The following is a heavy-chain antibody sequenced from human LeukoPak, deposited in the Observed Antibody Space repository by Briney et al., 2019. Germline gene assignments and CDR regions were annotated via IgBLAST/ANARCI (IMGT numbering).Heavy chain of an antibody. J-gene: IGHJ5*02. D-gene: IGHD6-13*01. CDR1: GGSISSYY. CDR2: IYTSGST. V-gene: IGHV4-4*07. Sequence: SETLSLTCTVSGGSISSYYWSWIRQPAGKGLEWIGRIYTSGSTNYNPSLKSRVTMSVDTSKNQFSLKLSSVTAADTAVYYCARVSDYSSTWYGDWFDPWGQGTLVTVSS. CDR3: ARVSDYSSTWYGDWFDP.